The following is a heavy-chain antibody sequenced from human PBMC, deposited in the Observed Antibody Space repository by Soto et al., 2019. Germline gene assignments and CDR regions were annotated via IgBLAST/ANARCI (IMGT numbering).Heavy chain of an antibody. Sequence: SVKVSCKASGGTFSSYAISWVRQAPGQGLEWTGGIIPIFGTANYAQKFQGRVTITADESTSTAYMELSSLRSEDTAVYYCARDTTDSSGYYLNYYYYGMDVWGQGTTVTVSS. J-gene: IGHJ6*02. D-gene: IGHD3-22*01. CDR3: ARDTTDSSGYYLNYYYYGMDV. CDR1: GGTFSSYA. V-gene: IGHV1-69*13. CDR2: IIPIFGTA.